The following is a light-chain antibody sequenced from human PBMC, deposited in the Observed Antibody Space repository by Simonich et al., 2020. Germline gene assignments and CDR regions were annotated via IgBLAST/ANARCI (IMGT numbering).Light chain of an antibody. CDR1: SSDVGGYNY. CDR2: YVS. J-gene: IGLJ3*02. Sequence: QSALTQPASVSGSPGKSITISCTGTSSDVGGYNYVSWYQQHPGKAPKLMIYYVSKRPSGVSKRFSGSKSGNRASLTISGLQAEDEADYYCSSYTSSSTWVFGGGTKLTVL. CDR3: SSYTSSSTWV. V-gene: IGLV2-14*01.